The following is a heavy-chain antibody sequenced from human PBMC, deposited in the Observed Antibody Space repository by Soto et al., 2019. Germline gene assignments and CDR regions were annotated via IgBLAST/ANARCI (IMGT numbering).Heavy chain of an antibody. CDR2: IYYSGST. CDR3: ARRRAAGVFDY. D-gene: IGHD6-13*01. Sequence: QLQLQESGPGLVKPSETLSLTYTVSGGSISSSSYYWGWIRQPPGKGLAWIGSIYYSGSTYYNPSLKSRVTISVDTSKNQFSLKLSSVTAADTAVYYCARRRAAGVFDYWGQGTLVTVSS. J-gene: IGHJ4*02. CDR1: GGSISSSSYY. V-gene: IGHV4-39*01.